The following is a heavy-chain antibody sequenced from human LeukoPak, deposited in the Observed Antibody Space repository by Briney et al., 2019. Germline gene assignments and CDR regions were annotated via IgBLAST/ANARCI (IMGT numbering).Heavy chain of an antibody. D-gene: IGHD6-13*01. V-gene: IGHV3-21*01. CDR2: IISSSSYI. CDR1: GFTFSRSW. J-gene: IGHJ1*01. CDR3: ARGIAAAGPEYFQH. Sequence: GGSLRLSCAASGFTFSRSWMDWVRQTPGKGLEWVSSIISSSSYIYYADSVKGRFTISRDNAKNSLYLQMNSLRAEDTAVYYCARGIAAAGPEYFQHWGQGTLVTVSS.